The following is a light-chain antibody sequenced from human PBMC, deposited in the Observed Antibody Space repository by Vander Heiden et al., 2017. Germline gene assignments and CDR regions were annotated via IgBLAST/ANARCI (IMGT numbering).Light chain of an antibody. CDR2: NDS. CDR1: ALTKQY. Sequence: SFELTQPPSGSVSPGQTARITCSGDALTKQYAYGYQQQPGQAPVLVIYNDSERPPAIPERFSGSSSGTTVTFTISGVQAQAVADSYCQSAESSGTYVVFGGGTKLTVL. V-gene: IGLV3-25*03. J-gene: IGLJ2*01. CDR3: QSAESSGTYVV.